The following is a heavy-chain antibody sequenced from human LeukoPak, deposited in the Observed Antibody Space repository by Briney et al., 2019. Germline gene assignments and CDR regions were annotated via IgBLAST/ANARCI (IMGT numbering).Heavy chain of an antibody. J-gene: IGHJ6*03. V-gene: IGHV3-48*03. CDR1: GFTLSSYE. CDR2: ISSSGSAI. Sequence: GGSLRLSCAASGFTLSSYEMNWVRQAPGKGLEWVSKISSSGSAIYYADSVKGRFTISRDNAKNSLYLQMNSLRAEDTAVYYCARYCSSSRCLYYYHMDVWGKGTTVTVSS. D-gene: IGHD2-2*01. CDR3: ARYCSSSRCLYYYHMDV.